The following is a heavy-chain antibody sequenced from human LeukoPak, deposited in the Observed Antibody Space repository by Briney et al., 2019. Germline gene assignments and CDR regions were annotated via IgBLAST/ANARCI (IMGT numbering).Heavy chain of an antibody. CDR1: GGTFSSYA. CDR2: INPNTGDT. CDR3: ARDHVGDDAFDI. D-gene: IGHD1-26*01. Sequence: ASVKVSCKASGGTFSSYAISWVRQAPGRGLEWMGWINPNTGDTNYAQKFQGRVTMTRDTSITTAYIELSGLRSDDTAVYYCARDHVGDDAFDIWGQGTMVTVSS. V-gene: IGHV1-2*02. J-gene: IGHJ3*02.